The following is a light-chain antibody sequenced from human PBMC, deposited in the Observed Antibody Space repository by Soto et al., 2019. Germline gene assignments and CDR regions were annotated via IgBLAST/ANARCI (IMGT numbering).Light chain of an antibody. CDR3: QQYNGYFRT. CDR1: QSVSSY. CDR2: DAS. J-gene: IGKJ2*01. Sequence: EIVLTQSPATLSLSPGERATLSCRASQSVSSYLAWYQQKPGQAPRLLIYDASNRATGIPARFSGSGSGTEFTLTITSLQPDDSATYYCQQYNGYFRTFGQGTKLEI. V-gene: IGKV3-11*01.